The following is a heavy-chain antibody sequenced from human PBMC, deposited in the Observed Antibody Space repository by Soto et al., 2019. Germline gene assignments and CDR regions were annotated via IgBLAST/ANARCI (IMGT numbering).Heavy chain of an antibody. J-gene: IGHJ6*02. V-gene: IGHV1-46*01. CDR1: GYTFTNYY. Sequence: GASVKVSCKASGYTFTNYYMHWVRQAPGQGLEWMGIINPSDSSTNYAQKFQGRVTITADESTSTAYMELSSLRSEDTAVYYCAREGPARLLWFGELSDPYYYYGMDVWGQGTTVTVSS. CDR3: AREGPARLLWFGELSDPYYYYGMDV. D-gene: IGHD3-10*01. CDR2: INPSDSST.